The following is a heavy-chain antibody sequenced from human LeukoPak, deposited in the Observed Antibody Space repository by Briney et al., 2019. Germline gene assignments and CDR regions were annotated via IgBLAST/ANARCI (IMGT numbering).Heavy chain of an antibody. J-gene: IGHJ6*03. CDR1: GGTFSSYA. CDR3: ARVVGLTGYSSTWYSGYYYYMDV. CDR2: IIPIFRTA. V-gene: IGHV1-69*06. Sequence: GASVKVSCKASGGTFSSYAISWVRQAPGQGLEWMGGIIPIFRTANYAQKFQDRVTITADKSTSTAYMELSSLRSEDTAVYYCARVVGLTGYSSTWYSGYYYYMDVWGKGTTVTVSS. D-gene: IGHD6-13*01.